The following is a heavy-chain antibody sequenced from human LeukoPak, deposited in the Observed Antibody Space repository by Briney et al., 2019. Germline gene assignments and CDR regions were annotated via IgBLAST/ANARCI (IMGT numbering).Heavy chain of an antibody. Sequence: SETLSLTCTVSGGSISSYYWSWIRQPPGKGLEWVGYIYHDGSTFYNPSLKSRDTISVDRSKNQFSLKLNSVTAADTAVYYCARRAGSIMAYDYWGQGTLVTVSS. CDR1: GGSISSYY. CDR2: IYHDGST. CDR3: ARRAGSIMAYDY. J-gene: IGHJ4*02. V-gene: IGHV4-59*04. D-gene: IGHD5-12*01.